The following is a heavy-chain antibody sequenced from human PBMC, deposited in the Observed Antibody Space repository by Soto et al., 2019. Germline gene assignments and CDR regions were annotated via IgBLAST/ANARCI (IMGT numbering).Heavy chain of an antibody. CDR3: ARAYYDSSGYYSPRGLAFDY. CDR2: IIPIFGTA. V-gene: IGHV1-69*01. CDR1: GGTFSSYA. Sequence: QVQLVQSGAEVKKPGSSVKVSCKASGGTFSSYAISWVRQAPGQGLEWMGGIIPIFGTANYAQKFQGRVTITADESTRTAYMELSSLRSEDTAVYYCARAYYDSSGYYSPRGLAFDYWGQGTLVTVSS. J-gene: IGHJ4*02. D-gene: IGHD3-22*01.